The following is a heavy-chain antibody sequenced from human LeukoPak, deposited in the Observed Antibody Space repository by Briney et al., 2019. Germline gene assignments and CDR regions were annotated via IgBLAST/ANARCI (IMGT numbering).Heavy chain of an antibody. CDR1: GFTFSSYA. J-gene: IGHJ6*03. D-gene: IGHD6-13*01. Sequence: GGSLRLSCAASGFTFSSYAMHWVRQAPGKGLEWVAVISYDGSNKYYADSVKGRFTISRDNSKNTLYLQMNSLRAEDTAVYYCAREGYSSSWSASGWDYMDVWGKGTTVTVSS. V-gene: IGHV3-30*04. CDR3: AREGYSSSWSASGWDYMDV. CDR2: ISYDGSNK.